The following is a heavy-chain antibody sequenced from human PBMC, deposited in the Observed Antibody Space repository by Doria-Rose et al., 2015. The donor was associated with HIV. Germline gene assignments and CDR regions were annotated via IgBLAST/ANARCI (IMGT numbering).Heavy chain of an antibody. CDR3: ARMGSYRELDY. Sequence: SSRGYYWNWIRQVPGKGLASLVYTYYTGTSDYSPSLKSRLNMAVDTSKNQFSLKLSFVTVADTAVYYCARMGSYRELDYWGQGARVIGSA. D-gene: IGHD3-3*01. J-gene: IGHJ4*02. CDR1: SSRGYY. CDR2: TYYTGTS. V-gene: IGHV4-31*02.